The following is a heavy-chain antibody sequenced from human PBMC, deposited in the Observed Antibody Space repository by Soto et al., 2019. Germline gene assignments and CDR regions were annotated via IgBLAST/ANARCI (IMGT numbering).Heavy chain of an antibody. Sequence: EASVKVSCKASGGTFSSYAISWVRQAPGQGLEWMGGIIPIFGTANYAQKFQGRVTMTRDTSTSTVYMELSSLRSEDTAVYYCARETGDYGVSYWGQGTLVTVSS. CDR1: GGTFSSYA. J-gene: IGHJ4*02. V-gene: IGHV1-69*05. D-gene: IGHD4-17*01. CDR2: IIPIFGTA. CDR3: ARETGDYGVSY.